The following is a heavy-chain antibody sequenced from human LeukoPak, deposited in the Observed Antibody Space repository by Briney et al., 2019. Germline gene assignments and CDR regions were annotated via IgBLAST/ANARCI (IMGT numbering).Heavy chain of an antibody. J-gene: IGHJ5*02. CDR2: IYYSGST. V-gene: IGHV4-59*01. CDR1: GGSISSYY. CDR3: ARVRFGELSWFDP. D-gene: IGHD3-10*01. Sequence: PSETLSLTCTVSGGSISSYYWSWIRQPPGKGLEWIGYIYYSGSTNYNPSLKSRVIISVDTSKNQFSLRLNSVTAADTAVYYCARVRFGELSWFDPWGQGTLVTVSS.